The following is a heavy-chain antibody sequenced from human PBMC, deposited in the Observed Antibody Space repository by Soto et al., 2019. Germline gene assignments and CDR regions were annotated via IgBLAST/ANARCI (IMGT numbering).Heavy chain of an antibody. CDR3: ANEGCCSGGSCYHYYYGMDV. D-gene: IGHD2-15*01. J-gene: IGHJ6*02. Sequence: GWSLRLSCAASGFTFSSYAMSWVRQAPGKGLEWVSAISGSGGSTYYADSVKGRFTISRDNSKNTLYLQMNSLRAEDTAVYYCANEGCCSGGSCYHYYYGMDVWGQGTTVTVSS. V-gene: IGHV3-23*01. CDR1: GFTFSSYA. CDR2: ISGSGGST.